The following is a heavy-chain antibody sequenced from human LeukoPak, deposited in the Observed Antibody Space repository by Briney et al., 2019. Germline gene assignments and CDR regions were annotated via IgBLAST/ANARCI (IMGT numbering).Heavy chain of an antibody. J-gene: IGHJ4*02. CDR2: INPNSGGT. D-gene: IGHD2-15*01. Sequence: ASVKVSCKASGYTSTGYYMHWVRQAPGQGLEWMGWINPNSGGTNYAQKFQGRVTMTRDTSISTAYMELSRLRSDDTAVYYCASRPHSSRQNYYFDYWGQGTLVTVSS. CDR3: ASRPHSSRQNYYFDY. V-gene: IGHV1-2*02. CDR1: GYTSTGYY.